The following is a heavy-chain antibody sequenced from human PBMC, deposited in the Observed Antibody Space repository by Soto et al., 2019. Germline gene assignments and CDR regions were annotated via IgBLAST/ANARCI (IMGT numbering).Heavy chain of an antibody. CDR2: ISYDGSNK. CDR1: GFTFSSYG. J-gene: IGHJ3*02. CDR3: ARGRDGYNYVWCAFDI. V-gene: IGHV3-30*03. D-gene: IGHD5-12*01. Sequence: GVLRLSCAASGFTFSSYGMHWVRQAPGKGLEWVAVISYDGSNKYYADSVKGRFTISRDNSKNTLYLQMNSLRAEDTAVYYCARGRDGYNYVWCAFDIWGQGTMVTVSS.